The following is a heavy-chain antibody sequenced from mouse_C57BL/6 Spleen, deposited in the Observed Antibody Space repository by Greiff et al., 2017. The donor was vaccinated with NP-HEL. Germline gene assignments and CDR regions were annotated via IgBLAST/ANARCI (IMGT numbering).Heavy chain of an antibody. D-gene: IGHD2-3*01. CDR3: AREEDGYYFDY. V-gene: IGHV1-26*01. CDR1: GYTFTDYY. CDR2: INPNNGGT. J-gene: IGHJ2*01. Sequence: VPLPPSGPSLLPPGASVPISCKASGYTFTDYYMNWVKQSHGKSLEWIGDINPNNGGTSYNQKFKGKATLTVDKSSSTAYMELRSLTSEDSAVYYCAREEDGYYFDYWGQGTTLTVSS.